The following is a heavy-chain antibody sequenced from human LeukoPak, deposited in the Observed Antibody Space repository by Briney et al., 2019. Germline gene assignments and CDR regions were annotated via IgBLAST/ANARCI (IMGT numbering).Heavy chain of an antibody. Sequence: ASVNVSCKASGYTFTGYYMHWVRQAPGQGLEWMGWINPNSGGTNYAQKFQGRVTMTRDTSISTACMELSRLRSDDTAVYYCARDAGVVVPAASYWGQGTLVTVSS. CDR1: GYTFTGYY. D-gene: IGHD2-2*01. V-gene: IGHV1-2*02. J-gene: IGHJ4*02. CDR3: ARDAGVVVPAASY. CDR2: INPNSGGT.